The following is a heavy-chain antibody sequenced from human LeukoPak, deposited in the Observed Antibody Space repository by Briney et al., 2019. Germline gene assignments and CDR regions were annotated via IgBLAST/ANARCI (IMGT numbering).Heavy chain of an antibody. CDR2: INHSGST. CDR3: ASSSRLDIVVVPAASYYFDH. V-gene: IGHV4-34*01. Sequence: SETLSLTCAVYGGSFSGYYWSRIRQPPGKGLEWIGEINHSGSTNYNPSLKSRVTISVDTSKNQFSLKLSPVTAADTAVYYCASSSRLDIVVVPAASYYFDHWGQGTLVTVSS. J-gene: IGHJ4*02. D-gene: IGHD2-2*03. CDR1: GGSFSGYY.